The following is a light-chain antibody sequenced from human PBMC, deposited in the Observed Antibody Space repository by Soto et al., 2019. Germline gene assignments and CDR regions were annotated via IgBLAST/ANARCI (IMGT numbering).Light chain of an antibody. CDR2: DIS. Sequence: EIVLTQSPGTLSLSPGERATISCRASQAVRDSYFAWYQQKPGQAPSLLIYDISTRTTGIPDRFSGSGSGTDFALTISRLEPEDGAVYFCQQYGSSPGTFGQGTKVEIK. CDR3: QQYGSSPGT. J-gene: IGKJ1*01. V-gene: IGKV3-20*01. CDR1: QAVRDSY.